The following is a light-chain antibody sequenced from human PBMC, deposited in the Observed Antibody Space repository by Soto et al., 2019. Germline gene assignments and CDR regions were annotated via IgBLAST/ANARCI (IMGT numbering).Light chain of an antibody. Sequence: DIVMTQSPLSLPVTPGEPAAISCRSSQSLLHRNGYNYLDWYLQKPGQSPQLLIYLGSNRASGVPDRFSGSGSGTDFKLKISRVEAEDVGVYYCMQALQTPLTFGGGTEVEIK. CDR2: LGS. CDR3: MQALQTPLT. V-gene: IGKV2-28*01. CDR1: QSLLHRNGYNY. J-gene: IGKJ4*01.